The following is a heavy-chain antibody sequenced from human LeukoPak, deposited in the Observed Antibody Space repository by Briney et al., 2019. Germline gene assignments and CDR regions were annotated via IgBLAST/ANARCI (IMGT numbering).Heavy chain of an antibody. D-gene: IGHD7-27*01. CDR1: GFTFSTYW. V-gene: IGHV3-7*01. J-gene: IGHJ4*02. CDR2: INQDGNKE. Sequence: GGSLRLSCAASGFTFSTYWMTWVRQAPGKGLDLVANINQDGNKEYYVDSVKGRFTISRDNANNSLYLQMNRLRAEDTAVYYCASGDAFSGDYWGQGTLATVSS. CDR3: ASGDAFSGDY.